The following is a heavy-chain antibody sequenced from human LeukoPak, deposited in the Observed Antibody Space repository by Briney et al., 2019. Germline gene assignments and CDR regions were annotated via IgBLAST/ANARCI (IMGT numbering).Heavy chain of an antibody. D-gene: IGHD3-22*01. J-gene: IGHJ4*02. CDR3: ARVVSADDSSEVARDY. CDR2: INHSGST. V-gene: IGHV4-39*07. Sequence: SETLSLTCTVSGGSISSSSYYWGWIRQPPGKGLEWIGEINHSGSTNYNPSLKSRVTISVDTSKNQYSLKLSSVTAADTAVYYCARVVSADDSSEVARDYWGQGTLVTVSS. CDR1: GGSISSSSYY.